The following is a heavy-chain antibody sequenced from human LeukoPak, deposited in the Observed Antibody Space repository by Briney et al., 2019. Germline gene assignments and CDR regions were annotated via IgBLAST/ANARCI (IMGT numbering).Heavy chain of an antibody. D-gene: IGHD1-26*01. CDR1: GYAFTAYY. CDR3: ARGGGSYSPFDY. Sequence: ASVKVSCRASGYAFTAYYLHWVRQAPGQRLECMGWINPNSGDTNYAQKFQGRVTMTRDTSISTAYMELSRLRSDDTAVYYCARGGGSYSPFDYWGQGTLVTVSS. V-gene: IGHV1-2*02. CDR2: INPNSGDT. J-gene: IGHJ4*02.